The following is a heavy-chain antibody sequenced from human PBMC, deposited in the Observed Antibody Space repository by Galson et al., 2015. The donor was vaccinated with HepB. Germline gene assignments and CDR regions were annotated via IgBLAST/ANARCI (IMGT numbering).Heavy chain of an antibody. Sequence: SLRLSCAASGSRFDSHFMAWVRQTPVKGLEWVAVINQGGGANVYLDSVKGRFTISRDNAKNSVYLQMSSLTAEDTAVYYCTRLQSYAFDIWGQGTMVTVSS. CDR3: TRLQSYAFDI. CDR2: INQGGGAN. V-gene: IGHV3-7*03. CDR1: GSRFDSHF. D-gene: IGHD6-19*01. J-gene: IGHJ3*02.